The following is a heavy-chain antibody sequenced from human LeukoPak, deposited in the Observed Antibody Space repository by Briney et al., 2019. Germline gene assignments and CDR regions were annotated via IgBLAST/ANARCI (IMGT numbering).Heavy chain of an antibody. Sequence: PGGSLRLSCAASGFTFSRYWMSRVRQAPGKGLEWVSSISSSSSYIYYADSVKGRFTISRDNSKNTLYLQMNSLRAEDTAVYYCAKDPYGSGSYYNPKYYYYYYYMDVWGKGTTVTISS. CDR1: GFTFSRYW. CDR3: AKDPYGSGSYYNPKYYYYYYYMDV. D-gene: IGHD3-10*01. V-gene: IGHV3-21*01. J-gene: IGHJ6*03. CDR2: ISSSSSYI.